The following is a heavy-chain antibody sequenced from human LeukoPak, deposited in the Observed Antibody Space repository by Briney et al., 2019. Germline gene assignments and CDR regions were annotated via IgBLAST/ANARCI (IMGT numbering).Heavy chain of an antibody. CDR1: GFTFSNAW. CDR2: IKSKIDGGTT. Sequence: GGSLRLSCAASGFTFSNAWMSWVRQAPGKGLEWVGRIKSKIDGGTTDYAAHVKGRFTISRDDSKNTLYLQMNSLKTEDTAVYYCTTDGGRKSRPYHFDYWGQGTLVTVSS. CDR3: TTDGGRKSRPYHFDY. D-gene: IGHD3-16*01. V-gene: IGHV3-15*01. J-gene: IGHJ4*02.